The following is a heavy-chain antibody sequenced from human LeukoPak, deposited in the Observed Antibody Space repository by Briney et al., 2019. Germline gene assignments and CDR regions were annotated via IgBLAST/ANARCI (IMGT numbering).Heavy chain of an antibody. J-gene: IGHJ4*02. D-gene: IGHD6-13*01. V-gene: IGHV3-23*01. CDR2: ISGSGGST. Sequence: QPGGSLRLSCAASGFTFSSYAMSWVRQAPGKGLEWVSAISGSGGSTYYADSVKSRFTISRDNSKNTLYLQMNSLRAEDTAVYYCARDGVAAAGTLRKQENSYFDYWGQGTLVTVSS. CDR3: ARDGVAAAGTLRKQENSYFDY. CDR1: GFTFSSYA.